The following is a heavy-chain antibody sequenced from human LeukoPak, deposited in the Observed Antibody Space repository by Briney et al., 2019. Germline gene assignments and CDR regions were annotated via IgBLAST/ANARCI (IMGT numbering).Heavy chain of an antibody. J-gene: IGHJ4*02. D-gene: IGHD3-10*01. CDR3: ARAYYGSGWD. CDR2: TYYRSKWYN. V-gene: IGHV6-1*01. Sequence: SQTLSLTCATSGDSVSSNSAALNWIRQSPSRGLEWLGRTYYRSKWYNDYAVSVKSRITINPDTSKNQLSLQLNSVTPEDTAVYYCARAYYGSGWDWGQGTLVTVSS. CDR1: GDSVSSNSAA.